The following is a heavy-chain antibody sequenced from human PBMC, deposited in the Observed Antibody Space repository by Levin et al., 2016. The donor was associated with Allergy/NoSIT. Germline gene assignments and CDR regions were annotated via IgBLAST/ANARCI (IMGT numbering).Heavy chain of an antibody. Sequence: SLKISCAASGFTFDDYAMHWVRQAPGKGLEWVSGISWSGGSIGYADSVRGRFTISRDNAKNSLYLQMNSLRAEDTALYYCAKDGYCSSISCYRGFDPWGQGTLVTVSS. CDR2: ISWSGGSI. J-gene: IGHJ5*02. D-gene: IGHD2-2*01. CDR1: GFTFDDYA. CDR3: AKDGYCSSISCYRGFDP. V-gene: IGHV3-9*01.